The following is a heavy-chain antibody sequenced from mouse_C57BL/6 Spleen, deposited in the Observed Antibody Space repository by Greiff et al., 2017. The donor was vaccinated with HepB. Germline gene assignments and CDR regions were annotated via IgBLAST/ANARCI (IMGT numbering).Heavy chain of an antibody. V-gene: IGHV1-69*01. CDR3: ARSGLRSDAMDY. CDR2: IDPSDSYT. J-gene: IGHJ4*01. CDR1: GYTFTSYW. D-gene: IGHD1-1*01. Sequence: QVQLQQPGAELVMPGASVKLSCKASGYTFTSYWMHWVKQRPGQGLEWIGEIDPSDSYTNYNQKFKGKSTLTVDKSSSTAYMQLSSLTSEDSAVYYCARSGLRSDAMDYWGQGTSVTVSS.